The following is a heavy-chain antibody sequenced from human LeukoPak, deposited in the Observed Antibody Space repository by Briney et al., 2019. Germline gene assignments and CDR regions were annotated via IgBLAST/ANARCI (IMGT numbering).Heavy chain of an antibody. CDR3: ARKGIAVAGTRGYYFDY. CDR1: GFTFSSYS. J-gene: IGHJ4*02. D-gene: IGHD6-19*01. V-gene: IGHV3-21*01. CDR2: ISSSSSYI. Sequence: PGGSLRLSCAASGFTFSSYSMNWVRQAPGKGLEWVSSISSSSSYIYYADLVKGRFTISRDNAKNSLYLQMNSLRAEDTAVYYCARKGIAVAGTRGYYFDYWGQGTLVTVSS.